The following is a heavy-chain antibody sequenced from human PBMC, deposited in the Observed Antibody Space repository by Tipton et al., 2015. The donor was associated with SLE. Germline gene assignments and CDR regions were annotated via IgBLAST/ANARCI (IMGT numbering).Heavy chain of an antibody. CDR1: GGSISNTYFF. Sequence: TLSLTCTVSGGSISNTYFFWTWIRQRPGKGLEWIGNIHFTGSTYYNPALKSRLTISLDTSKNQFSLELSSVTAADTAVYYCAREDRINAGRGVSVVAFDIWGQGTMVTVSS. V-gene: IGHV4-31*03. J-gene: IGHJ3*02. CDR2: IHFTGST. D-gene: IGHD3-10*01. CDR3: AREDRINAGRGVSVVAFDI.